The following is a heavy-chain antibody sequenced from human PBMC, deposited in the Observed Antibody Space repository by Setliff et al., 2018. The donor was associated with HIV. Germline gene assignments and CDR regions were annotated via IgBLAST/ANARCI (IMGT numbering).Heavy chain of an antibody. CDR1: GFTFDAYA. CDR2: INWDGSRT. V-gene: IGHV3-43D*04. Sequence: GESLKISCAASGFTFDAYAMYWVRQGPGKGLEWVSLINWDGSRTFYADSVRGRFTTSRDNNKNFLYLEMNSLRADDTALYFCAKSTGSVLGTYYFDNWGQGTLVTVTS. CDR3: AKSTGSVLGTYYFDN. D-gene: IGHD3-10*01. J-gene: IGHJ4*02.